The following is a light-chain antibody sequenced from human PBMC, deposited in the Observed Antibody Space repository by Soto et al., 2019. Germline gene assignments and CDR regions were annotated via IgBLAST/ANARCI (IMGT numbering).Light chain of an antibody. V-gene: IGKV1-8*01. CDR3: QQYDSYPRT. CDR1: QGISSY. J-gene: IGKJ2*02. CDR2: AAS. Sequence: AIRMTPSPSSLSASTGDRVTITCRASQGISSYLAWYQQKPGKAPKLLIYAASTLQSGVPSRFSASGSGTDFTLTICCLQSEDFATYYGQQYDSYPRTFGQGTKLEIK.